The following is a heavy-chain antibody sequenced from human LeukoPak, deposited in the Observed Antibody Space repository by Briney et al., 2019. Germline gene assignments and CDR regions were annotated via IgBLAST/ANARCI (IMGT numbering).Heavy chain of an antibody. CDR3: ARANHPYYYDSSGQHFDY. J-gene: IGHJ4*02. Sequence: ASVKVSCKASGYTLTSYGISWVRQAPGQGLEWMGWISAYNGNTRYAQKLQGRVTMTTDTSTSTAYMELRSLRSDDTAVYYCARANHPYYYDSSGQHFDYWGQGTLVTVSS. CDR1: GYTLTSYG. D-gene: IGHD3-22*01. CDR2: ISAYNGNT. V-gene: IGHV1-18*01.